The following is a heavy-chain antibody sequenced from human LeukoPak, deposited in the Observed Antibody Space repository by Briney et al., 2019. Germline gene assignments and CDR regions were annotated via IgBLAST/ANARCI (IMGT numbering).Heavy chain of an antibody. V-gene: IGHV1-69*06. CDR2: IIPIFGTA. Sequence: SVKVSCKASGYTFTSYYMHWVRQAPGQGLEWMGGIIPIFGTANYAQKFQGRVTITADKSTSTAYMELSSLRSEDTAVYYCARASLEVVTVIAFDIWGQGTMVTVSS. CDR3: ARASLEVVTVIAFDI. D-gene: IGHD3-22*01. CDR1: GYTFTSYY. J-gene: IGHJ3*02.